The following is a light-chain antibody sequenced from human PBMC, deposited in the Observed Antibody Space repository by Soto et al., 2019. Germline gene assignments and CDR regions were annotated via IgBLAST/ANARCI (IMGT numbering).Light chain of an antibody. Sequence: DIQMTQSPSTLSASVGDRVTITCRASQSISSWLAWYQQKPGKAPKLLIYDASSLESGVPSRFSGSGSGTEFTLTISSLQPDDFATYYCQQYNSYQWTFGQGTKEEIK. CDR1: QSISSW. CDR3: QQYNSYQWT. CDR2: DAS. J-gene: IGKJ1*01. V-gene: IGKV1-5*01.